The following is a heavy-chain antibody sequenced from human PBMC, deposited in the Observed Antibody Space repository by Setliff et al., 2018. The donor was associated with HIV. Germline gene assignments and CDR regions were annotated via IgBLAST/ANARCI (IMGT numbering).Heavy chain of an antibody. V-gene: IGHV4-31*03. Sequence: LSLTCTVTGGSISSGGFYWTWIRQHPGKGLEWIGYIYNTGSTYHSPSLESRVTISIDTSKNQFSLKLSSVTAADTAVYFCARDRSDYYNLPGYFDHWGQGTPVTVSS. CDR3: ARDRSDYYNLPGYFDH. CDR1: GGSISSGGFY. CDR2: IYNTGST. D-gene: IGHD3-3*01. J-gene: IGHJ4*02.